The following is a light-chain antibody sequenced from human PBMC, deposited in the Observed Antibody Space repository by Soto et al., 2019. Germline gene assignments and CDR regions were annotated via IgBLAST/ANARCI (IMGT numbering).Light chain of an antibody. CDR2: DAS. J-gene: IGKJ1*01. V-gene: IGKV1-5*02. CDR1: QSVSTR. Sequence: IQTTQSPSTLSAYVGDRVTIICRSSQSVSTRLAWYLQKPGKAPKVLIYDASSWAGGVPSRFTGSGSGAEFTLTINSLQPDDFATYYCQQYSVYWTFGQRTKVDI. CDR3: QQYSVYWT.